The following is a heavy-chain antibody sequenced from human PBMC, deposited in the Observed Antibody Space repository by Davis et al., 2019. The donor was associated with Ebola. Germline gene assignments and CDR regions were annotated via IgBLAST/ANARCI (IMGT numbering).Heavy chain of an antibody. J-gene: IGHJ3*02. Sequence: PGGSLRLSCTDSVITFSSYAMTWVRQAPGKGLEWVAGMSYDGSNKYYADSVKGRFTISRDNAQNLLVLQMDSLTAEDTAVYYCVRERGPYILGWFEPFDIWGQGTRVTVSS. V-gene: IGHV3-30*03. CDR3: VRERGPYILGWFEPFDI. CDR2: MSYDGSNK. D-gene: IGHD3-10*01. CDR1: VITFSSYA.